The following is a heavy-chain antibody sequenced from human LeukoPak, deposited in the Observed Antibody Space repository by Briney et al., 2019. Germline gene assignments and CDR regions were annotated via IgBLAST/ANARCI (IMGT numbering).Heavy chain of an antibody. CDR2: LYSGSDT. J-gene: IGHJ2*01. CDR3: ARVGDHFHWYLNL. CDR1: GFSVSLNY. D-gene: IGHD3-3*02. Sequence: GGSLRLSCAASGFSVSLNYMNWVRQAPGKGLEWVSILYSGSDTYYADSVKGRFTISRDSSKNMLFLHMNSLRAEDTAVYYCARVGDHFHWYLNLWGRGTLVTVSS. V-gene: IGHV3-53*01.